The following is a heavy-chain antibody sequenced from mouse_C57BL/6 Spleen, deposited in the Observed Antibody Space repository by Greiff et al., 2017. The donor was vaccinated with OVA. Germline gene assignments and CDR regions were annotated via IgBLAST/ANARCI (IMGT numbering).Heavy chain of an antibody. Sequence: EVQRVESVAELVRPGASVKLSCTASGFNIKNTYMHWVKQRPEQGLEWIGRIDPANGNTKYAPKFQGKATITADTSSNTAYLQLSSLTSEDTAIYYCARSELGEVYYAMDYWGQGTSVTVSS. V-gene: IGHV14-3*01. D-gene: IGHD4-1*01. CDR2: IDPANGNT. J-gene: IGHJ4*01. CDR3: ARSELGEVYYAMDY. CDR1: GFNIKNTY.